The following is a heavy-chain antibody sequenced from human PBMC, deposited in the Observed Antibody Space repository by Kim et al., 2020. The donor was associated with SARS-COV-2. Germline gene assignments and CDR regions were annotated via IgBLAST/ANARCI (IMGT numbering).Heavy chain of an antibody. D-gene: IGHD2-2*01. CDR2: ISYDGSNK. Sequence: GGSLRLSCAASGFTFSSYGMHWVRQAPGKGLEWVAVISYDGSNKYYADSVKGRFTISRDNSKNTLYLQMNSLRAEDTAVYYCARELSSTSSYGMDVWGQG. J-gene: IGHJ6*02. CDR1: GFTFSSYG. V-gene: IGHV3-33*05. CDR3: ARELSSTSSYGMDV.